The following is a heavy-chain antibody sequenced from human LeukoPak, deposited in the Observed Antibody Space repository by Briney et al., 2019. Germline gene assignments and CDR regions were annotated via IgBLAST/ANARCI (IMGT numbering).Heavy chain of an antibody. Sequence: SETLSLTCGVSGGSFSGYHWNWIRQPPGKGLEWIGEINHSGSTNYNPSLKSRVTISVDTSQKQFSLRLSSVTAADTAVYYCARGRYLTTGGGAASGFLDYWGQGTLVTVSS. J-gene: IGHJ4*02. CDR2: INHSGST. CDR3: ARGRYLTTGGGAASGFLDY. V-gene: IGHV4-34*01. D-gene: IGHD3-9*01. CDR1: GGSFSGYH.